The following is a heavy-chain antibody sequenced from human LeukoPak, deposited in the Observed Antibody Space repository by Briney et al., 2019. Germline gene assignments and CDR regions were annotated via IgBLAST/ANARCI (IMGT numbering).Heavy chain of an antibody. CDR1: KFTFSSYC. CDR2: ITSSSSYI. V-gene: IGHV3-21*01. J-gene: IGHJ4*02. CDR3: SKDFGPWGVGATPHY. Sequence: GGSLRLSCAASKFTFSSYCMNWVRQAPGKGLEWVSSITSSSSYIYYADSVKGRFTISRDTSKNTLYLQMNSLTVEDTAVYFCSKDFGPWGVGATPHYWGQGTLVTVSS. D-gene: IGHD1-26*01.